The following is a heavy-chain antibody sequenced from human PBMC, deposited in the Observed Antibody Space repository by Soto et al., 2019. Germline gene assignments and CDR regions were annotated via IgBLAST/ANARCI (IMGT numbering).Heavy chain of an antibody. J-gene: IGHJ4*02. V-gene: IGHV3-48*03. CDR1: GFTFYSFE. Sequence: GGSLRLSCAASGFTFYSFEMNWVRQAPGKGLEWISYISTGGTSIFYADSVKGRFTVSRDNAKSSLYLQMNRLRVEDTAVYYCARPRGNADFCLASWGPGTLVTVSS. CDR2: ISTGGTSI. CDR3: ARPRGNADFCLAS. D-gene: IGHD3-3*01.